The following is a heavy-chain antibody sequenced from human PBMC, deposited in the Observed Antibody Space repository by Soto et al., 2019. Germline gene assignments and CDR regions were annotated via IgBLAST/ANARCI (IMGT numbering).Heavy chain of an antibody. CDR2: IYYTGSM. V-gene: IGHV4-39*07. CDR1: GGSISSGTNY. Sequence: SETLSLTCSVSGGSISSGTNYWGWIRQPPGKGLEWIGSIYYTGSMFYNPTLKSRVTISVDTSKNQFSLNLSAVTAADTAMYNRASGLLWFGEYNYWGQGTLVTVSS. CDR3: ASGLLWFGEYNY. D-gene: IGHD3-10*01. J-gene: IGHJ4*02.